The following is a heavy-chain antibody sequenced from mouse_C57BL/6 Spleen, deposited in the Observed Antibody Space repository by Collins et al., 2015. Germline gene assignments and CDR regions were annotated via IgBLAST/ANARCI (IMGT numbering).Heavy chain of an antibody. CDR3: ARKANWDAMDY. D-gene: IGHD4-1*01. V-gene: IGHV2-2*02. J-gene: IGHJ4*01. Sequence: QVQLKQSGPGLVQPSQSLSITCTVSGFSLTSYGVHWVRQSPGKGLEWLGVIWSGGSTDYNAAFISRLSISKDNSKSQVFFKMSSLQANDTAIYYCARKANWDAMDYWGQGTSVTVSS. CDR2: IWSGGST. CDR1: GFSLTSYG.